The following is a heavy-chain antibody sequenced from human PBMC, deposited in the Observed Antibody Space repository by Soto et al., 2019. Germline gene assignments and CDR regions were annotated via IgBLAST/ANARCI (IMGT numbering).Heavy chain of an antibody. CDR2: IKQDGSEK. CDR3: ARYPPNDSSSSLGYYYYYMDV. CDR1: GFTFSSYW. Sequence: EVQLVESGGGLVQPGGSLRLSCAASGFTFSSYWMSWVRQAPGKGLEWVANIKQDGSEKYYVDSVKGRFTISRDNAKNSLYLQMNSLRAEDTAVYYCARYPPNDSSSSLGYYYYYMDVWGKGTTVTVSS. J-gene: IGHJ6*03. D-gene: IGHD6-6*01. V-gene: IGHV3-7*01.